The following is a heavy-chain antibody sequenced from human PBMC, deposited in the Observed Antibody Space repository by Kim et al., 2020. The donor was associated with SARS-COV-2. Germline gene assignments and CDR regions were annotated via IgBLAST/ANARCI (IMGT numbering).Heavy chain of an antibody. V-gene: IGHV3-30*18. D-gene: IGHD1-1*01. CDR1: GFTFSSYG. Sequence: GGSLRLSCAASGFTFSSYGMHWVRQAPGKGLEWVAVISYDGSNKYYADSVKGRFTISRDNSKNTLYLQMNSLRAEDTAVYYCAKVNSRSVGTRYYYYGMDVWGQGTTVTVSS. J-gene: IGHJ6*02. CDR2: ISYDGSNK. CDR3: AKVNSRSVGTRYYYYGMDV.